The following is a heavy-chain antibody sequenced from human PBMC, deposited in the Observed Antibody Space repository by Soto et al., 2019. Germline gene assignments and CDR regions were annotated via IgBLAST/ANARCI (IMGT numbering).Heavy chain of an antibody. J-gene: IGHJ4*02. CDR3: AKADFVWSSEQPYYFDY. Sequence: EVQLLDSGGGLVQPGGSLRLSCAASGFTFSNYAMTWVRQGPGKGLEWVSGISGSGGRSYYADSVKGRFTISRDNSNSTLYLQMNTLRAEDTAVYYCAKADFVWSSEQPYYFDYWGQATLVTVSS. CDR1: GFTFSNYA. D-gene: IGHD3-16*01. V-gene: IGHV3-23*01. CDR2: ISGSGGRS.